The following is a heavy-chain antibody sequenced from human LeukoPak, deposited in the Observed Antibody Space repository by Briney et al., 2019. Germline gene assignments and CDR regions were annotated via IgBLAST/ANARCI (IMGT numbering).Heavy chain of an antibody. Sequence: SETLSLTCTVSGGSISSYYWSWIRQPPGKGLEWMGYIYYSGSTNYNPSLKSRVTISVDTSKNQFSLKLSSVTAADTAVYYCARDSGSYYISDAFDIWGQGTMVTVSS. CDR2: IYYSGST. J-gene: IGHJ3*02. D-gene: IGHD3-10*01. CDR1: GGSISSYY. CDR3: ARDSGSYYISDAFDI. V-gene: IGHV4-59*01.